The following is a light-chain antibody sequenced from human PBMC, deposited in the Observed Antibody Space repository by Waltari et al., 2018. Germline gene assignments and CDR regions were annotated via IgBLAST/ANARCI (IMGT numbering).Light chain of an antibody. Sequence: DIQMTQSPFSLSASVGDRVTISCRASQSIINYLNWYQQKPGKAPELLIYTASTLQSGVPSRFSGSGFGADFTLTISSLQPEDFAAYYCQQSYTSPLTLGGGTNVEIK. CDR1: QSIINY. V-gene: IGKV1-39*01. CDR2: TAS. J-gene: IGKJ4*01. CDR3: QQSYTSPLT.